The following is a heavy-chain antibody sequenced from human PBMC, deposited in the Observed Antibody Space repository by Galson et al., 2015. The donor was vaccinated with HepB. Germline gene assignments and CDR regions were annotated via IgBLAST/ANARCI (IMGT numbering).Heavy chain of an antibody. CDR1: GYTFTSYA. CDR3: ARVISDYYGSGSWFDY. J-gene: IGHJ4*02. D-gene: IGHD3-10*01. Sequence: SVKVSCKASGYTFTSYAMHWVRQAPGQRLEWMGWINAGNGNTKYSQKFQGRVTITRDTSASTAYMELSSLRSEDTAVYYCARVISDYYGSGSWFDYWGQGTLVTVSS. CDR2: INAGNGNT. V-gene: IGHV1-3*01.